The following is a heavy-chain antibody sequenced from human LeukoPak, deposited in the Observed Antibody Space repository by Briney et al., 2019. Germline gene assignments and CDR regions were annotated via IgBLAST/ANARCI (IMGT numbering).Heavy chain of an antibody. CDR1: GYSISSGYY. V-gene: IGHV4-38-2*01. CDR3: ARLSGAPVRHPIYHFDY. CDR2: VYHSGST. Sequence: SETLSLTSAVSGYSISSGYYWGWIRQPPGKGLEWIGNVYHSGSTYKNPSLKSRVSISLDTSNNQFSLKLTSVTAADTAIYYCARLSGAPVRHPIYHFDYWGQGTLVTVSS. J-gene: IGHJ4*02. D-gene: IGHD1-26*01.